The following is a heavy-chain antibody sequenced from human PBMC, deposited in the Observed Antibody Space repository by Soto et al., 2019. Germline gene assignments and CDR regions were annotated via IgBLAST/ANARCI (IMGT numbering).Heavy chain of an antibody. Sequence: GASVKVSCKASGYTFTSYAMHWVRQAPGQRLEWMGWINAGNGNTKYSQKFQGRVTITRDTSASTAYMELSSLRSEDTAVYYCARDGPSIAARPKKYYYYYMDVWGKGTTVTVSS. D-gene: IGHD6-6*01. CDR3: ARDGPSIAARPKKYYYYYMDV. V-gene: IGHV1-3*01. CDR1: GYTFTSYA. J-gene: IGHJ6*03. CDR2: INAGNGNT.